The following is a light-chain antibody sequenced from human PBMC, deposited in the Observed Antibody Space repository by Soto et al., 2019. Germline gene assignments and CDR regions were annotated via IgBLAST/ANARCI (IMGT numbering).Light chain of an antibody. Sequence: QSVLTQSPSVSGAPGQRVTISCTGSRSNIGAGYDVHWYQQLPGTAPKLLIYGNTNRPSGVPDRFSGSKSGTSASLAITGLQAEDEADYYCQSYDSTLSGPSFVFGTGTKVTVL. CDR3: QSYDSTLSGPSFV. CDR1: RSNIGAGYD. CDR2: GNT. J-gene: IGLJ1*01. V-gene: IGLV1-40*01.